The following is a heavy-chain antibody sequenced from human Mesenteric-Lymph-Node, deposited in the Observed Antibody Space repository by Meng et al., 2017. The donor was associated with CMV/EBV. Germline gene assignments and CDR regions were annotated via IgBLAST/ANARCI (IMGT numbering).Heavy chain of an antibody. J-gene: IGHJ4*02. V-gene: IGHV4-34*01. Sequence: LSLTCAVYGGSFSGYYWSWIRQPPGKGLEWIGEINHSGSTNYNPSLKSRVTISVDTSKNQFSLKLSSVTAADTAVFYCARGFLELNWGQGTLVTVSS. CDR3: ARGFLELN. D-gene: IGHD3-3*01. CDR1: GGSFSGYY. CDR2: INHSGST.